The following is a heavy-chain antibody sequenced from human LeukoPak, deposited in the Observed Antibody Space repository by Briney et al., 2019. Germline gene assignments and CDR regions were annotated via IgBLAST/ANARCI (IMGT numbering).Heavy chain of an antibody. CDR1: GGTISSGGYY. CDR2: IYDSGST. Sequence: SETLSLTCTVSGGTISSGGYYWSWIRQDPGKGLKWIVYIYDSGSTYYNPSLKSRVTISVDTSKNQFSLKLSSVTAADTAVYYCAILRGYSYGYFEYWGQGTLVTVSS. V-gene: IGHV4-31*03. J-gene: IGHJ4*02. D-gene: IGHD5-18*01. CDR3: AILRGYSYGYFEY.